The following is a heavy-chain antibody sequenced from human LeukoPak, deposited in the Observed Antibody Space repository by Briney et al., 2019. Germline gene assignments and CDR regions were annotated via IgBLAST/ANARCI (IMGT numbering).Heavy chain of an antibody. J-gene: IGHJ4*02. V-gene: IGHV4-31*11. CDR1: GGSFSGYY. CDR3: ARVGRNLFDY. Sequence: SETLSLTCAVYGGSFSGYYWSWIRQHPGKGLEWIGYIYYSGSTYYNPSLKSRVTISVDTSKNQFSLKLSSVTAADTAVYYCARVGRNLFDYWGQGTLVTVSS. D-gene: IGHD1-26*01. CDR2: IYYSGST.